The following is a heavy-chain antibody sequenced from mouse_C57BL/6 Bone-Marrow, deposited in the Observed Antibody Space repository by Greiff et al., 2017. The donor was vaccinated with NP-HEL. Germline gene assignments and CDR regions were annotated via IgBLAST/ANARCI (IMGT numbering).Heavy chain of an antibody. D-gene: IGHD2-5*01. CDR3: ARCYYSKRYYFDY. Sequence: QVQLQQSGPELVKPGASVKISCKASGYSFTSYYIHWVKQRPGQGLEWIGWIYPGSGNTKYNEKFKGKATLTADTSSSTAYMQLSSLTSEDSAVYYCARCYYSKRYYFDYWGQGTTLTVSS. J-gene: IGHJ2*01. CDR1: GYSFTSYY. V-gene: IGHV1-66*01. CDR2: IYPGSGNT.